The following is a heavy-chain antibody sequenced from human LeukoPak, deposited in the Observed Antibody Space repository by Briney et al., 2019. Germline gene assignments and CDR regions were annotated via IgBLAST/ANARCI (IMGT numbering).Heavy chain of an antibody. J-gene: IGHJ4*02. D-gene: IGHD3-22*01. CDR3: AKDLGDSSGYYYGTFDY. Sequence: GGSLRLSCAASGFTFSSYSMNWVRQAPGKGLEWVSYISSSSSTIYYADSVKGRFTISRDNSKNTLYLQMNSLRAEDTAVYYCAKDLGDSSGYYYGTFDYWGQGTLVTVSS. CDR2: ISSSSSTI. CDR1: GFTFSSYS. V-gene: IGHV3-48*01.